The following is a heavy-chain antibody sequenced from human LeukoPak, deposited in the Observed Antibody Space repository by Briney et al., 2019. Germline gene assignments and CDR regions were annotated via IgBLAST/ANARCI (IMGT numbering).Heavy chain of an antibody. D-gene: IGHD6-19*01. CDR1: GFIFSSYG. Sequence: GGSLRLSCAASGFIFSSYGMHWVRQAPGKGLEWVAVISYDGSNKYYADSVKGRFTISRDNSKNTLYLQMNSLRAEDTAVYYCAKGGEYRAAWLVPKRLFDYWGQGTLVTVSS. J-gene: IGHJ4*02. CDR2: ISYDGSNK. V-gene: IGHV3-30*18. CDR3: AKGGEYRAAWLVPKRLFDY.